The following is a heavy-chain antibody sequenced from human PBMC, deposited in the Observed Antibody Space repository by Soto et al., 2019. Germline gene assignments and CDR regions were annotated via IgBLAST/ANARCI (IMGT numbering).Heavy chain of an antibody. CDR3: ASVRAELGYCSGPSCLQDYYCMDV. J-gene: IGHJ6*01. V-gene: IGHV1-18*01. CDR1: GYTFTSYG. Sequence: QVQLVQSGAEVKKPGASVKVSCKASGYTFTSYGISWVRQAPGQGLEWMGWISAYNGNTNYAQKVQGRVTMTTDTPSSTDAGERSSLRSDDTAVYYSASVRAELGYCSGPSCLQDYYCMDVWGQGTTVTVSS. D-gene: IGHD2-15*01. CDR2: ISAYNGNT.